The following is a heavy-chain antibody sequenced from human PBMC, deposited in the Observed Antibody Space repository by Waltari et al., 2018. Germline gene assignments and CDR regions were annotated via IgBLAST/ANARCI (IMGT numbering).Heavy chain of an antibody. CDR3: ARDRYYYSYGMDA. Sequence: QVQLQESGPGLVKPSETLSLTCPVPGGPISPYYWSWIRPPAGKGLEWIGRIYSSGSTNYNPSLKSRVTMSVDTSKNQFSLKLSSVTAADTAVYYCARDRYYYSYGMDAWGQGTTVTVSS. CDR1: GGPISPYY. J-gene: IGHJ6*02. V-gene: IGHV4-4*07. CDR2: IYSSGST.